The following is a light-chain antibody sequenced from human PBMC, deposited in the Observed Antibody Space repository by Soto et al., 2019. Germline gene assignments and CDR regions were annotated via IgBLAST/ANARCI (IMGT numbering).Light chain of an antibody. CDR3: QQYNTWPLT. J-gene: IGKJ4*01. Sequence: EIVMTQSPATLSVSPGERATLSCGARQTVSSNLAWYQQKPGQAPRLLIYGASTRATGIPARFSGSGSGTEFTLTISILQSEDFAVYYCQQYNTWPLTFGGGTKVEIK. CDR2: GAS. CDR1: QTVSSN. V-gene: IGKV3-15*01.